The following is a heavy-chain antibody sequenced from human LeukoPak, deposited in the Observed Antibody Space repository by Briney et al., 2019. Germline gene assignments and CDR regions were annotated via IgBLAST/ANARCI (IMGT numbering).Heavy chain of an antibody. V-gene: IGHV3-66*02. Sequence: GGSLRLSCAASVFTVSSNYMSWVRQAPGKGLEWVSVIYSGGSTYYADSVKGRFTISRDNSKNTLYLQMYSLRAEDTAVYYCARDHYNSSGYYYAGWFDPWGQGTLVTVSS. CDR1: VFTVSSNY. CDR2: IYSGGST. J-gene: IGHJ5*02. CDR3: ARDHYNSSGYYYAGWFDP. D-gene: IGHD3-22*01.